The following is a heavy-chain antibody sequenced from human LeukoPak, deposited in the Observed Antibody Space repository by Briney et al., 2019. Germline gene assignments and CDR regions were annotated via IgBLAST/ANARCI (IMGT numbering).Heavy chain of an antibody. CDR3: ARGGTMTTVPL. CDR1: GGSINNYY. Sequence: SETLSLTCTVSGGSINNYYWNWIRQPPGKGLELIGYIYYSVSGGGTNYNPSLKSRVTISADTSKNQFPLKLSSVTAADTAVYYCARGGTMTTVPLWGQGTLVTVSS. V-gene: IGHV4-59*08. D-gene: IGHD4-17*01. CDR2: IYYSVSGGGT. J-gene: IGHJ4*02.